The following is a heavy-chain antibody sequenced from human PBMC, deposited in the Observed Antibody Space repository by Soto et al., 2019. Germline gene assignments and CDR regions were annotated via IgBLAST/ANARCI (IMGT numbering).Heavy chain of an antibody. J-gene: IGHJ4*02. Sequence: EVQLLESGGGLVQPGGSLRLSCAASGFSFSTYAMTWVRQAPGKGLEWVSGISASGTTTYYADSVKGRFTISRDNSKNTLPLQMNSLSAEDTGLYYCAKPPRGWNQFLYYFDYWGQGTLVTVSS. CDR3: AKPPRGWNQFLYYFDY. D-gene: IGHD1-1*01. CDR1: GFSFSTYA. V-gene: IGHV3-23*01. CDR2: ISASGTTT.